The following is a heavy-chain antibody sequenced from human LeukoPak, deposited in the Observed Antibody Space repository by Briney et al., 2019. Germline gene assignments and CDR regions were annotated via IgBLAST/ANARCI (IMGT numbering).Heavy chain of an antibody. CDR3: AKDGTYCSGGSCPRSSYYYYYGMDV. J-gene: IGHJ6*02. CDR2: ISYDGSNK. D-gene: IGHD2-15*01. Sequence: PGGSLRLSCAASGFTFSSYGIHWVRQAPGKGLEWVAVISYDGSNKYYADSVKGRFTISRDNSKNTLYLQMNSLRAEDTAVYYCAKDGTYCSGGSCPRSSYYYYYGMDVWGQGTTVTVSS. CDR1: GFTFSSYG. V-gene: IGHV3-30*18.